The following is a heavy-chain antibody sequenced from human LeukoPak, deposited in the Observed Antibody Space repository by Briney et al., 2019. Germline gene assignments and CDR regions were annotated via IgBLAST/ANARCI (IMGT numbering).Heavy chain of an antibody. CDR1: GFTFSSYG. J-gene: IGHJ4*02. V-gene: IGHV3-30*02. CDR3: AKDPDY. CDR2: IQYDGSNK. Sequence: PGGSLRLSCVASGFTFSSYGMHWVRQAPGKGLEWVAFIQYDGSNKYFADSVKGRFAISRDNSKKTLYLQMNSLRAEDTAVYYCAKDPDYWGQGTLVTVSS.